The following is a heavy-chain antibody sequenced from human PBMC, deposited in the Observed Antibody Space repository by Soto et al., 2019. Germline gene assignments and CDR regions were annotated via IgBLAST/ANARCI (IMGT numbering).Heavy chain of an antibody. Sequence: SETLSLTCTVSGGSISSGGYYWSCIRQHPGKGLEWMGYIYYSGSTYYNPSLKSRVTISVDTSKNQFSLKLSSVTAADTAVYYCARAILWFGEYYYGMDVWGQGTTVTVSS. V-gene: IGHV4-31*03. CDR1: GGSISSGGYY. D-gene: IGHD3-10*01. CDR3: ARAILWFGEYYYGMDV. CDR2: IYYSGST. J-gene: IGHJ6*02.